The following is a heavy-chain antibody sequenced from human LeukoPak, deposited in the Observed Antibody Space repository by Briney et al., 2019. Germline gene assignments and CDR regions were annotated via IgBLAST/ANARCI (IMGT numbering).Heavy chain of an antibody. CDR1: GGSFSGYY. J-gene: IGHJ5*02. Sequence: SETLSLTCAVYGGSFSGYYWSWIRQPPGKGLEWIGEINHSGSTNYNPSLKSRVTISVDTPRNQFSLNLHSVTAADTAVYYCARESGSYLWRSWLNPWGQGTLVTVSS. CDR2: INHSGST. V-gene: IGHV4-34*01. CDR3: ARESGSYLWRSWLNP. D-gene: IGHD3-16*01.